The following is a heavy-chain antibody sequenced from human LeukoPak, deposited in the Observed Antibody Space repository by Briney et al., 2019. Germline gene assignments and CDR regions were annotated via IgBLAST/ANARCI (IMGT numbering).Heavy chain of an antibody. CDR1: GGSFSGYY. D-gene: IGHD6-13*01. CDR2: INHSGST. J-gene: IGHJ4*02. CDR3: ARVRSAAATNAFDY. V-gene: IGHV4-34*01. Sequence: PSETLSLTCAVYGGSFSGYYWSWIRQPPGKGLEWIGEINHSGSTNYNPSLKSRVTMSVDTSKNQFSLQLSSVTAADTAVYYCARVRSAAATNAFDYCGQGTLVTVSS.